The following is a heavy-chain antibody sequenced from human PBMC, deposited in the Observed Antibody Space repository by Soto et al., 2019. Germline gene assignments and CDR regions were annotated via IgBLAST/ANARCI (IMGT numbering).Heavy chain of an antibody. Sequence: PSETLSLTCTVSGGSISSGGYYWSWIRQHPGKGLEWIGYIYYSGSTYYNPSLKSRVTISVDTSKNQFSLKLSSVTAAETAVYYCARDRVDGGKKQAYYYYGMDVWGQGTTVTVSS. V-gene: IGHV4-31*03. CDR3: ARDRVDGGKKQAYYYYGMDV. J-gene: IGHJ6*02. D-gene: IGHD2-15*01. CDR2: IYYSGST. CDR1: GGSISSGGYY.